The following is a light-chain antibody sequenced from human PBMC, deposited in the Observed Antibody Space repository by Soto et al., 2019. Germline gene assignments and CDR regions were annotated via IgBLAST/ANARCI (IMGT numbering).Light chain of an antibody. V-gene: IGKV3-15*01. CDR1: QTINNN. CDR2: GAS. CDR3: QQYNNWPQT. Sequence: VMTQAPATLSLSPGERFTLSCRASQTINNNVAWYQLKDGQVPRLLIYGASTRAADVPARFSGGGSGTEFTLTISSLQSEDFAEYHCQQYNNWPQTFGQGTKVDIK. J-gene: IGKJ1*01.